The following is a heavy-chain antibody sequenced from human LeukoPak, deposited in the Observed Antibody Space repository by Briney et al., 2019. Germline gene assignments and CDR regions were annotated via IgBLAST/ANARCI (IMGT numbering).Heavy chain of an antibody. J-gene: IGHJ6*03. CDR1: GFTFSSYD. Sequence: GGSLRLSCAASGFTFSSYDIHWVRQAPGNGLEWLAFIRYDGSNKYYADSVRGRFTISRDNSKNTLYLQMNSLRAEDTAVYFCAKGSKAVLFTRDHYMDVWGKGTTVTISS. CDR3: AKGSKAVLFTRDHYMDV. D-gene: IGHD6-19*01. CDR2: IRYDGSNK. V-gene: IGHV3-30*02.